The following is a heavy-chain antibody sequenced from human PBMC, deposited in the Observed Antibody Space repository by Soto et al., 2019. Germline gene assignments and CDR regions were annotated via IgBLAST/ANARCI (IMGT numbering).Heavy chain of an antibody. D-gene: IGHD3-22*01. J-gene: IGHJ4*02. Sequence: QVQLQQWGAGPLKPSETLSLTCAVFGGSFSGYYWTWIRQPPGKGLEWIGELTHDGNINYNPSLKSRVTISVDTSKNQFSLRLSFVTAADTAVYFCARGQDRSKGGDSWAQGTLVTVSS. CDR1: GGSFSGYY. CDR2: LTHDGNI. V-gene: IGHV4-34*01. CDR3: ARGQDRSKGGDS.